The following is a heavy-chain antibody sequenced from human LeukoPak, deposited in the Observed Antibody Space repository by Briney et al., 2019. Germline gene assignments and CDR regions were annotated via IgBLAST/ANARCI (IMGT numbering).Heavy chain of an antibody. V-gene: IGHV3-11*01. J-gene: IGHJ4*02. CDR1: GFTFSHYY. Sequence: GGSLRLSCVTSGFTFSHYYMTWIRQAPGKGLEWVSYISGTGNNKYYADSVKGRFTISRDNAQNSLYLQMSSLRAEDTAMYYCARDYSESEYFFDYWGQGSLVAVSS. CDR2: ISGTGNNK. CDR3: ARDYSESEYFFDY. D-gene: IGHD1-26*01.